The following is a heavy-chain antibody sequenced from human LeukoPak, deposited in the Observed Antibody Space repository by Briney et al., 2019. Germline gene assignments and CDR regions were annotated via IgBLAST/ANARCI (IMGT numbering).Heavy chain of an antibody. D-gene: IGHD3-22*01. Sequence: PSETLSLTCTVSGGXISRYYCVWIRQPAGKGLEWIGRIYASGNTNYNPSLKSRVTMSVDTSKNQFSLKLSSVTAADTAVYYCARRDSSGYYVYWGQGALVTVSS. V-gene: IGHV4-4*07. CDR2: IYASGNT. J-gene: IGHJ4*02. CDR3: ARRDSSGYYVY. CDR1: GGXISRYY.